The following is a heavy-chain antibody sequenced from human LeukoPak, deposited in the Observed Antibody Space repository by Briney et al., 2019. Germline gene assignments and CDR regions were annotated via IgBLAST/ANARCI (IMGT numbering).Heavy chain of an antibody. CDR3: ATVLALNMIVGGGSDAFDI. CDR2: LDPADGYT. Sequence: ASVKVSCKVSGYSLTELSMHWVRRAPGKGLGWVGGLDPADGYTVYAQTIQGRVTMTQDASTDTAYMELSSLRSDDTAIYYCATVLALNMIVGGGSDAFDIWGQGTMVTVSS. CDR1: GYSLTELS. J-gene: IGHJ3*02. D-gene: IGHD3-22*01. V-gene: IGHV1-24*01.